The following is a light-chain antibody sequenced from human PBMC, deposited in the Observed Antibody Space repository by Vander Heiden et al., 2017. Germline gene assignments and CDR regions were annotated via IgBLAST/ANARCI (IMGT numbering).Light chain of an antibody. J-gene: IGKJ1*01. CDR1: QSVSSSY. V-gene: IGKV3-20*01. CDR3: QQYGSSWT. Sequence: EIVLTQSPGTLSLSPGERATLSCRASQSVSSSYLAWYQQKPGQGPRLLNCGASSRATGIPYSFSGSGSETDFTLTISRLEDEDVAVYYCQQYGSSWTFGRGTKVEIK. CDR2: GAS.